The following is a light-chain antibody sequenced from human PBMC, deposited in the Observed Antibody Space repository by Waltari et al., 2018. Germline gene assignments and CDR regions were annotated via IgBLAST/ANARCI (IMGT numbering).Light chain of an antibody. CDR2: DAS. V-gene: IGKV3-11*01. CDR3: QQRYNWPIT. J-gene: IGKJ5*01. CDR1: QSVSSY. Sequence: EIVLTQSPATLSLSPGERATLSCRASQSVSSYLAWYQQKPGQAPRLLIYDASNRATDIPARFSGSGSETDFTLTIRSLEPEDFAVYYCQQRYNWPITFGQGTRLEIK.